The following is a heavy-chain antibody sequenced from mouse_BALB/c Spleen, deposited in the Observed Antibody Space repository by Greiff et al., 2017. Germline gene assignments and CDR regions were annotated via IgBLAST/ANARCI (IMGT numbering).Heavy chain of an antibody. CDR1: GYSITSDYA. Sequence: EVQLQESGPGLVKPSQSLSLTCTVTGYSITSDYAWNWIRQFPGNKLEWMGYISYSGSTSYNPSLKSRISITRDTSKNQFFLQLNSVTTEDTATYYCARSEGIYDGYYDYWGQGTTLTVSS. J-gene: IGHJ2*01. CDR3: ARSEGIYDGYYDY. D-gene: IGHD2-3*01. V-gene: IGHV3-2*02. CDR2: ISYSGST.